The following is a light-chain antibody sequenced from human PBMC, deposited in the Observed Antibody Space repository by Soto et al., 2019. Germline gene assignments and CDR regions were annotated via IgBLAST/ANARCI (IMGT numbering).Light chain of an antibody. J-gene: IGLJ1*01. CDR2: TTN. CDR3: AAWDDSLNGHV. CDR1: SSNIGTSS. Sequence: QSVLTQPHCTSWTPRQRVTISCSGSSSNIGTSSVHWFQQLPGTAPKLLISTTNQRPSGVPERFSGSKSGTSASLAISGLQSEDEADYYCAAWDDSLNGHVFGTGTKVTVL. V-gene: IGLV1-44*01.